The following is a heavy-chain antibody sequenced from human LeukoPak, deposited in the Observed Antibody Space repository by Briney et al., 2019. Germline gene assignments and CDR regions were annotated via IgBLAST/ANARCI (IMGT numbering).Heavy chain of an antibody. CDR1: GGSISSSSYY. D-gene: IGHD6-13*01. Sequence: SETLSLTCTVSGGSISSSSYYWGWIRQPPGKGLEWLGSIYYSGSTYYNPSLKSRVTISVDPSKNQFSLKLSSVTAADTAVYYCARLRYSSSFWYFDLWGRGTLVTVSS. J-gene: IGHJ2*01. V-gene: IGHV4-39*01. CDR3: ARLRYSSSFWYFDL. CDR2: IYYSGST.